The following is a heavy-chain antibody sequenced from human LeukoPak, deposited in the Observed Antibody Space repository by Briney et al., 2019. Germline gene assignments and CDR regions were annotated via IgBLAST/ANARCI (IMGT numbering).Heavy chain of an antibody. CDR3: ASPVQNYYGMDV. D-gene: IGHD6-6*01. CDR1: GFTFSSYS. CDR2: ISSSSSYI. Sequence: PGGSLRLSCAASGFTFSSYSMNWVRQAPGKGLEWVSSISSSSSYIYYADSVKGRFTISRDNAKNSLYLQMNSLRAEDTAVYYCASPVQNYYGMDVWGQGTTVTVSS. J-gene: IGHJ6*02. V-gene: IGHV3-21*01.